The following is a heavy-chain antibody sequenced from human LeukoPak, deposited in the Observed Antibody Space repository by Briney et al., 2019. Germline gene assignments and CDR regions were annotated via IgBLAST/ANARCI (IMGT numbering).Heavy chain of an antibody. CDR3: ARRPFSWGNAFDI. V-gene: IGHV3-7*01. J-gene: IGHJ3*02. CDR2: IKQDGSEK. Sequence: PGGSLRLSCAASGFTFSSYWMSWVRQAPGKGLEWVANIKQDGSEKYYVDSVKGRFTISRDNAENSLYVQMNSLRVEDTAVYYCARRPFSWGNAFDIWGQGTMVTVSS. D-gene: IGHD2-15*01. CDR1: GFTFSSYW.